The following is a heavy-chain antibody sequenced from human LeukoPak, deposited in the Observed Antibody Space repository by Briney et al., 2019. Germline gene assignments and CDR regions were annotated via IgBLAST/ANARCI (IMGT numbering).Heavy chain of an antibody. J-gene: IGHJ4*02. CDR3: ARDFYDILTGHQGSDY. V-gene: IGHV3-74*01. CDR1: GFTFSDYW. D-gene: IGHD3-9*01. CDR2: INTDGSIT. Sequence: PGGSLRLSCAASGFTFSDYWIHWVRQAPGKGLVWVLRINTDGSITNYADSVKGRFTISRDNAKNTLYLQMNSLRAEDTAVYYCARDFYDILTGHQGSDYWGQGTLVTVSS.